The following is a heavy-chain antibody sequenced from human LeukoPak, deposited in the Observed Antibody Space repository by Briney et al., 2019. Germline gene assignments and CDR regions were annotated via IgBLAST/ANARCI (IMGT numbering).Heavy chain of an antibody. CDR1: GYTFTGYY. CDR2: INPNSGGT. D-gene: IGHD3-10*01. CDR3: ARDGGSGSYYYYGTDV. Sequence: GASVKVSCKASGYTFTGYYMYWVRQAPGQGLEWMGWINPNSGGTNYAQKFQGWVTMTRDTSISTAYMELSRLRSDDTAVYYCARDGGSGSYYYYGTDVWGQGTTVTVSS. J-gene: IGHJ6*02. V-gene: IGHV1-2*04.